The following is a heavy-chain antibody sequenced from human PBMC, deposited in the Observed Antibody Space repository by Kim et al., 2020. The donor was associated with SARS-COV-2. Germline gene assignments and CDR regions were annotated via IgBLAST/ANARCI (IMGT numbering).Heavy chain of an antibody. Sequence: GGSLRLSCVASGFTFEDFAMHWVRQAPGKGLEWVSAIGGDGDGIVYVDSVKGRFTISRDNANLYLQMDSLRVEDTAFYYCATAPRRGGRYDAFDIWGQGTMVTVSS. CDR3: ATAPRRGGRYDAFDI. CDR1: GFTFEDFA. J-gene: IGHJ3*02. CDR2: IGGDGDGI. D-gene: IGHD3-16*02. V-gene: IGHV3-9*01.